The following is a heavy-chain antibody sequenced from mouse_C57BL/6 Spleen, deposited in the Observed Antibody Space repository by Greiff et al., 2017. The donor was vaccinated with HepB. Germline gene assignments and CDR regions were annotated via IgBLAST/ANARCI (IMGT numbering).Heavy chain of an antibody. D-gene: IGHD2-5*01. J-gene: IGHJ4*01. CDR1: GFSLSTSGMG. Sequence: QVTLKESGPGILQSSQTLSLTCSFSGFSLSTSGMGVSWIRQPSGKGLEWLALIYWDDDKRYNPSLKSRLTIAKDTSRNQVFLKITSVDTADTATYYCARRTALVTTSGYAMDYWGQGTSVTVSS. CDR3: ARRTALVTTSGYAMDY. V-gene: IGHV8-12*01. CDR2: IYWDDDK.